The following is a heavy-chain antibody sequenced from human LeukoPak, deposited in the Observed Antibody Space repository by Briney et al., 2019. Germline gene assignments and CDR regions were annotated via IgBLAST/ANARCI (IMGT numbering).Heavy chain of an antibody. CDR3: ARDKYYDSSGYFGRGNRAFDI. D-gene: IGHD3-22*01. Sequence: GGSLRLSCAASGFTVSSNYMSWVRQAPGKGLELVSVIYSGGSTYFADSVKGRFTISRDNSNNTLYLQMNSLRAEDTAVYYCARDKYYDSSGYFGRGNRAFDIWGQGTMVTVSS. CDR2: IYSGGST. CDR1: GFTVSSNY. V-gene: IGHV3-53*01. J-gene: IGHJ3*02.